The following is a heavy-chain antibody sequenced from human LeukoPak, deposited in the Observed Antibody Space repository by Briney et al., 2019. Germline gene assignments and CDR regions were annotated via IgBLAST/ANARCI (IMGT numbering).Heavy chain of an antibody. CDR1: GFTFSSYA. Sequence: PGGSLRLSCAASGFTFSSYAMHWVRQAPGKGLEYVSAISSNGGSTYYANSVKGRFTISRDNSKNTLYLQMGSLRSEDTAVYYCATRNYLGGFVVVGALYFDYWGQGTLVTVSS. CDR3: ATRNYLGGFVVVGALYFDY. CDR2: ISSNGGST. J-gene: IGHJ4*02. D-gene: IGHD1-26*01. V-gene: IGHV3-64*01.